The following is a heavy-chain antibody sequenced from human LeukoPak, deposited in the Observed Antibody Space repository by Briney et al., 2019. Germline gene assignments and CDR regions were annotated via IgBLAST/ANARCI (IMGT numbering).Heavy chain of an antibody. V-gene: IGHV1-46*01. J-gene: IGHJ4*02. D-gene: IGHD6-6*01. Sequence: ASVKVSCKASGYTFTSYFMHWVRQAPGQGLEWMGIINPTGGSTTYAQKFQGRVTMTRDTSTSAVYMELSSLRSDDTAVYYCARTAARRFDYWGQGTLVTVSS. CDR2: INPTGGST. CDR1: GYTFTSYF. CDR3: ARTAARRFDY.